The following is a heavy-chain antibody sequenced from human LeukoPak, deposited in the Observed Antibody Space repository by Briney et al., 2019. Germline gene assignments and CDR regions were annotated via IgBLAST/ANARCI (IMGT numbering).Heavy chain of an antibody. V-gene: IGHV6-1*01. CDR1: GDSVSSNNGA. D-gene: IGHD3-9*01. J-gene: IGHJ4*02. Sequence: HSQTLSLTCAICGDSVSSNNGAWNWIRQSPSRGLEWLGRTYYRSKWYNDYAGSLISRITISPDTSKNQFSLQLYSVTPEDTAVYYCARDVGTTGWHTFDYWGQGTLVTVSS. CDR2: TYYRSKWYN. CDR3: ARDVGTTGWHTFDY.